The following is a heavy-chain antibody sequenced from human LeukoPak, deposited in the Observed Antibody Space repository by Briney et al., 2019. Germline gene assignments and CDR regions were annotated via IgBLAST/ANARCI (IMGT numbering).Heavy chain of an antibody. J-gene: IGHJ4*02. Sequence: GASVKVSCKASGYTFTSYGISWVRQAPGQGLEWMGWISAYNGNTNYAQKLQGRVTMTTDTSTSTAYMELRSLRSDDTAVYYCAKDKRVYFDWLLSHFDYWGQGTLVTVSS. D-gene: IGHD3-9*01. CDR3: AKDKRVYFDWLLSHFDY. V-gene: IGHV1-18*04. CDR1: GYTFTSYG. CDR2: ISAYNGNT.